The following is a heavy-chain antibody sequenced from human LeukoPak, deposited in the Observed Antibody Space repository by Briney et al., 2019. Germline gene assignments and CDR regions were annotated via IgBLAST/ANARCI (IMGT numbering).Heavy chain of an antibody. J-gene: IGHJ3*02. CDR2: ISGSGGST. CDR3: AKEIVPYGGKSNWDRGAFDI. D-gene: IGHD4-17*01. Sequence: PGGSLRLSCAASGFTFSSYAMSWVRQAPGKGLEWVSAISGSGGSTYYADSVKGRFTISRDNSKNTLYLQMNSLRAEDTAVYSCAKEIVPYGGKSNWDRGAFDIRGQGTMVTVSS. CDR1: GFTFSSYA. V-gene: IGHV3-23*01.